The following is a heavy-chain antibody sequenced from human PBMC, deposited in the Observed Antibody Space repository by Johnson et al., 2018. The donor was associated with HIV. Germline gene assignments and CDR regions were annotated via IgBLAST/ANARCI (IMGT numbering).Heavy chain of an antibody. CDR3: ASRYTVDAFDI. CDR1: GYTFSSYA. V-gene: IGHV3-30*04. CDR2: ISYDGSNK. J-gene: IGHJ3*02. Sequence: VESGGGVVQLGRSLGLSCAASGYTFSSYAMHWVRQAPGKGLEWVAVISYDGSNKYYADSVKGRFTISRDNSKNTLYLQMNSLRAEDTAVYYCASRYTVDAFDIWGQGTMVTVSS. D-gene: IGHD1-1*01.